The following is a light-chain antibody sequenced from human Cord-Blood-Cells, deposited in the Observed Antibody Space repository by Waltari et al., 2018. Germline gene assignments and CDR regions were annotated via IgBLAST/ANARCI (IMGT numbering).Light chain of an antibody. CDR1: QSVSSY. Sequence: EIVLTQSPATLSLSTGERATLSCRASQSVSSYLAWYQQKPGKAPRPLLCDASNRATGIPARFSGSASGTDFTLTFSSLEPEDFAVYYCQQRSNWPLTFGGGTKVEIK. CDR2: DAS. J-gene: IGKJ4*01. CDR3: QQRSNWPLT. V-gene: IGKV3-11*01.